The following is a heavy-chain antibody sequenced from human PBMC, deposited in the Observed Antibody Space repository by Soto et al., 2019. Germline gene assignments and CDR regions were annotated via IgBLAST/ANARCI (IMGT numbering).Heavy chain of an antibody. Sequence: QVQLVQSGAEVKKPGASVKVSCKASGYTFTSYEINWVRQATGQGFEWMGWMNPNSGNTAYAQKFQGRATMTRNTSISTAYMELSSLRSEDTAVYYCATRGSGSLDAFDIWGQGTMVTVSS. V-gene: IGHV1-8*01. CDR2: MNPNSGNT. D-gene: IGHD3-10*01. CDR1: GYTFTSYE. J-gene: IGHJ3*02. CDR3: ATRGSGSLDAFDI.